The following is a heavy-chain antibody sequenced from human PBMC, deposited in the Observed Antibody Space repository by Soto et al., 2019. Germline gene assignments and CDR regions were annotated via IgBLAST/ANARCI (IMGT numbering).Heavy chain of an antibody. CDR3: ARGIVVVVAATDYYGMDV. D-gene: IGHD2-15*01. Sequence: QVQLVESGGGVVQPGRSLRLSCAASGFTFSSYGMHWVRQAPGKGLEWVAVIWYDGSNKYYADSVKGRITISRDNSKNTLYLQMNSLRAEDTAVYYCARGIVVVVAATDYYGMDVWGQGTTVTVSS. V-gene: IGHV3-33*01. CDR1: GFTFSSYG. J-gene: IGHJ6*02. CDR2: IWYDGSNK.